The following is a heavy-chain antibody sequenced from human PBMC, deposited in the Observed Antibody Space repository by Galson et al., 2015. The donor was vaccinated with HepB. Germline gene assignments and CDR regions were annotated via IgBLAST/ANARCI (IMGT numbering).Heavy chain of an antibody. CDR3: ARGGYGDYRIDY. CDR1: GFTFSSYS. V-gene: IGHV3-21*01. Sequence: SLRLSCAASGFTFSSYSMNWVRQAPGKGLEWVSSISSSSYIYYADSVKGRFTISRDNAKNSLYLQMNSLRAEDTAVYYCARGGYGDYRIDYWGQGTLVTVSS. J-gene: IGHJ4*02. D-gene: IGHD4-17*01. CDR2: ISSSSYI.